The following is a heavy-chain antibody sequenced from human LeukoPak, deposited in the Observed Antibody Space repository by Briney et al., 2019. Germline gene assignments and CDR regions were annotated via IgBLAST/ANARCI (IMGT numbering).Heavy chain of an antibody. CDR2: ISGSGGRT. V-gene: IGHV3-23*01. J-gene: IGHJ4*02. D-gene: IGHD2-8*01. Sequence: PGGSLRLSCAASGFSFSSYAMTWVRQAPGKGLEWVSVISGSGGRTYYADSVKGRFTISRDNSENTLYLQMNSLRAEDTAVYYCAKDHCTNGVCYMVYWGQGTLVTVSS. CDR1: GFSFSSYA. CDR3: AKDHCTNGVCYMVY.